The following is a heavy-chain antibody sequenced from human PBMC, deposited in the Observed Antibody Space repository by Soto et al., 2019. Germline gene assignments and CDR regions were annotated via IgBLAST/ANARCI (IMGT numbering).Heavy chain of an antibody. CDR1: GGSISSGGYY. Sequence: QVQLQESGPGLVKPSQTLSLTCTVSGGSISSGGYYWSWIRQHPGKGLEWIGYIYYSGSTYYNPYLTRRVXXPXDXSKNQSSHKLRSVTAADTAVYYCARGEYYGSGSDVYWGPGTLVTLSS. J-gene: IGHJ4*02. CDR3: ARGEYYGSGSDVY. V-gene: IGHV4-31*03. D-gene: IGHD3-10*01. CDR2: IYYSGST.